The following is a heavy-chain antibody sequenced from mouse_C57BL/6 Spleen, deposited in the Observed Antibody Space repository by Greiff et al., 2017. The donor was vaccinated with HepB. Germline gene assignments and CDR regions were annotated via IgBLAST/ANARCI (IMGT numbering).Heavy chain of an antibody. Sequence: VQLQQPGAELVKPGASVKLSCKASGYTFTSYWMQWVKQRPGQGLEWIGEIDPSDSYTNYNQKFKGKATLTVDTSSSTAYMQLSSLTSEDSAVYYCARSYYDYLDYWGQGTTLTVSS. V-gene: IGHV1-50*01. D-gene: IGHD2-4*01. CDR2: IDPSDSYT. CDR1: GYTFTSYW. J-gene: IGHJ2*01. CDR3: ARSYYDYLDY.